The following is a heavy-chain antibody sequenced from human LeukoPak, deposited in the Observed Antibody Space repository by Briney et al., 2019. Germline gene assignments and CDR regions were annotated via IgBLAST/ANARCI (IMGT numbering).Heavy chain of an antibody. CDR1: GGTFSSYT. V-gene: IGHV1-69*04. CDR3: ARDLRCSSTSCYNYYYYMDV. D-gene: IGHD2-2*02. J-gene: IGHJ6*03. CDR2: IILILGIA. Sequence: ASVKVSCKASGGTFSSYTISWVRQAPGQGLEWMGRIILILGIANYAQKFQGRVTITADKSTSTAYMELSSLRSEDTAVYYCARDLRCSSTSCYNYYYYMDVWGKGTTVTVSS.